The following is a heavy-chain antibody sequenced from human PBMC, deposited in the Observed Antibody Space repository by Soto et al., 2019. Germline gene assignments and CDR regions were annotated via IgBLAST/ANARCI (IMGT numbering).Heavy chain of an antibody. V-gene: IGHV5-51*01. CDR3: ARPPYSSTSWYFDL. CDR1: GYSFTNYW. Sequence: GESLKISCKASGYSFTNYWIGWVRQLPGKGLEWMGIIYPADSDTIYSPSFHGQVTISADKSISTAYLQWTSLKASDTAMYYWARPPYSSTSWYFDLWGRGILVTVSS. CDR2: IYPADSDT. J-gene: IGHJ2*01. D-gene: IGHD6-19*01.